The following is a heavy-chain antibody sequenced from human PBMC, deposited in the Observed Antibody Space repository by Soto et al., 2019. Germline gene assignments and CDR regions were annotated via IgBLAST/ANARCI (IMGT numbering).Heavy chain of an antibody. CDR2: INHSGST. J-gene: IGHJ6*03. V-gene: IGHV4-34*01. CDR1: GGSFSGYY. D-gene: IGHD2-2*01. CDR3: ARGGAYCSSTSCSRRYYYYYYMDV. Sequence: QVQLQQWGAGLLKPSETLSLTCAVYGGSFSGYYWSWIRQPPGKGLEWIGEINHSGSTNYNPSLKSRVTISVDTSKNQFSLKLSFVTAADTAVYYCARGGAYCSSTSCSRRYYYYYYMDVWGKGTTVTVSS.